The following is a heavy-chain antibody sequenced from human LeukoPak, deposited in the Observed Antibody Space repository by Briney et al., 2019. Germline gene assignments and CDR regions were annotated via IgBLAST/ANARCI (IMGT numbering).Heavy chain of an antibody. V-gene: IGHV1-2*02. CDR2: INPNSGST. CDR1: GYTFTGYY. CDR3: ATRGYSGYGYFDY. D-gene: IGHD5-12*01. J-gene: IGHJ4*02. Sequence: GASVKVSCKASGYTFTGYYMHWVRQAPGQGLEWMGWINPNSGSTNYAQKFQGRVTMTRDTSISTAYMELSRLRSDDTAVYYCATRGYSGYGYFDYWGQGTLVTVSS.